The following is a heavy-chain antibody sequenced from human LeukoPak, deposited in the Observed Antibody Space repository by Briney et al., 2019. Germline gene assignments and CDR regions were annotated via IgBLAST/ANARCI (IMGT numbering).Heavy chain of an antibody. V-gene: IGHV5-51*01. Sequence: GESLKISCKGSGYSFTSYWIGWVRQMPGKGLEWMGIIYPGDSDTRYSPSFQGQVTISADKSISTAYLQWSSLKASDTAMYYCARLSCSGGGCYGVENFDYWGQGTLVTVSS. J-gene: IGHJ4*02. CDR1: GYSFTSYW. CDR2: IYPGDSDT. CDR3: ARLSCSGGGCYGVENFDY. D-gene: IGHD2-15*01.